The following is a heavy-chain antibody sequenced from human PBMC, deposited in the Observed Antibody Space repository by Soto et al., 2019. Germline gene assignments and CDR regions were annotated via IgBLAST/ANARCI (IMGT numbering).Heavy chain of an antibody. D-gene: IGHD3-10*01. CDR1: GYPFTHYG. CDR3: ARDQSFDRSYYYGIDV. V-gene: IGHV1-18*01. J-gene: IGHJ6*02. CDR2: ISPFNGNT. Sequence: RASVKVSCKSSGYPFTHYGITWVRQAPGQGLEWMGWISPFNGNTNYGQTLQGRVTLTTDTSTSTVYMELRSLRSDDTAVHYCARDQSFDRSYYYGIDVWGQGTTVTVSS.